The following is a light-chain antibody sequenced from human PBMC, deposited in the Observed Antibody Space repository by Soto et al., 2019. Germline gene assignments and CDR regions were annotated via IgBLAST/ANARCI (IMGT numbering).Light chain of an antibody. V-gene: IGKV1-17*03. CDR2: GAS. J-gene: IGKJ1*01. CDR1: QGISIY. CDR3: LQYNSYPWT. Sequence: DIQMTQSPSAMSASVGARVTITCRASQGISIYLAWFQQRPGKVPKRLIYGASSLQGGVPSRFSGSGSGTEFTLTISILQPEDFATYYCLQYNSYPWTFGQGTKVEIK.